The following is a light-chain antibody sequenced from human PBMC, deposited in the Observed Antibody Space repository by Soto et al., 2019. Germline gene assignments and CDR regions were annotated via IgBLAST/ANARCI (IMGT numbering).Light chain of an antibody. J-gene: IGKJ1*01. CDR1: QSISFY. CDR2: NVS. CDR3: QQYYAYSTWT. V-gene: IGKV1-5*01. Sequence: DIQMTQPPSTLSASVGDIVTITFRASQSISFYLAWYLQKPGKAPKVLVWNVSSLQRGVASRFSGSGSGTEFTLTISGLQPDDFGTYYCQQYYAYSTWTFGQGTKVDIK.